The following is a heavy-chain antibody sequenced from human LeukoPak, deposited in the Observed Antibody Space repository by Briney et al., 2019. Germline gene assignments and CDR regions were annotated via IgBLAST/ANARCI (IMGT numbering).Heavy chain of an antibody. V-gene: IGHV4-34*01. CDR2: INHSGST. J-gene: IGHJ4*02. D-gene: IGHD2-2*01. Sequence: PSEALSLTCAVYGGSFSGYYWSWIRQPPGKGLEWIGEINHSGSTNYNPSLKSRVTISVDTSKNQFSLKLSSVTAADTALYYCARERVVPAPGLDYWGQGTLVTVSS. CDR3: ARERVVPAPGLDY. CDR1: GGSFSGYY.